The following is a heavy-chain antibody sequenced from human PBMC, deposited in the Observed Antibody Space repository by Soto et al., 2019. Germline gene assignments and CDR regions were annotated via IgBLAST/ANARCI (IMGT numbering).Heavy chain of an antibody. D-gene: IGHD3-10*01. J-gene: IGHJ4*02. CDR3: ARGGRYYYGSGSYYNAPMPTEYFDY. Sequence: ASVKVSCKASGYTFTSYAMHWVRQAPGQRLEWMGWINAGNGNTKYSQKFQGRVTITRDTSASTAYMELSSLRSEDTAVYYCARGGRYYYGSGSYYNAPMPTEYFDYWGQGTLVTVSS. CDR2: INAGNGNT. V-gene: IGHV1-3*01. CDR1: GYTFTSYA.